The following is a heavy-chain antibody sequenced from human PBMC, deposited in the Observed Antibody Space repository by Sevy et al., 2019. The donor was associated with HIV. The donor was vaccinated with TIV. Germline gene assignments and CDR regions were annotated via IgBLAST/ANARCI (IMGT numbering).Heavy chain of an antibody. D-gene: IGHD1-20*01. J-gene: IGHJ4*01. CDR1: GGSISSGGYS. Sequence: SETLSLTCAVSGGSISSGGYSWSWIRQPPGKGLEWIGYIYHSGSTYYNPSLKSRVTISVDRSKNQFSLKLSSVTAADTAVYYCARSRITGTVDYWGHGTLVTVSS. CDR2: IYHSGST. V-gene: IGHV4-30-2*01. CDR3: ARSRITGTVDY.